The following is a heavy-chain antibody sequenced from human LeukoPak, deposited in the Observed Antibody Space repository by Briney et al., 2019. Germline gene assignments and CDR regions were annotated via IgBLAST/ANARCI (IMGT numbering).Heavy chain of an antibody. CDR1: GYTFTSYG. CDR3: ARPRRIQLPYPASSSWYDGAGWFDP. V-gene: IGHV1-18*01. J-gene: IGHJ5*02. D-gene: IGHD6-13*01. Sequence: ASVKVSCKASGYTFTSYGISWVRQAPGQGLEWMGWISAYSGNTNYAQKLQGRVTMTTDTSTSTAYMEPRSLRSDDTAVYYCARPRRIQLPYPASSSWYDGAGWFDPWGQGTLVTVSS. CDR2: ISAYSGNT.